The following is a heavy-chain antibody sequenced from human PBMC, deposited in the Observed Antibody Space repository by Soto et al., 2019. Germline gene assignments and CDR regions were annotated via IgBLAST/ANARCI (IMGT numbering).Heavy chain of an antibody. D-gene: IGHD3-10*01. Sequence: QVQLVQSGAEVKKPGASVKVSCKASGYTFTGYYMHWVRQAPGQGLEWMGWINPNSGGTNYAQKCQGWVTMTRDTSISTAYMELSRLRSDDTAVYYCARGRLGATMVRGVNWFDPWGQGTLVTVSS. J-gene: IGHJ5*02. CDR2: INPNSGGT. CDR3: ARGRLGATMVRGVNWFDP. CDR1: GYTFTGYY. V-gene: IGHV1-2*04.